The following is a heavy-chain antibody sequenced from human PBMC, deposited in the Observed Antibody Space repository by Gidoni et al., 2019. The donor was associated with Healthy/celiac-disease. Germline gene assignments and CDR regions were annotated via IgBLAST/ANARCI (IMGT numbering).Heavy chain of an antibody. Sequence: QVQLVESGGGVVQPGRSLRLSCAASGFTFSIYGMNWVRQAPGKWLGWVAVISYDGSNKYYADSVKGRFTISRDNSKNTLYLQMNSLRAEDTAVYYCANLPDIVVVPAADAFDIWGQGTMVTVSS. J-gene: IGHJ3*02. CDR1: GFTFSIYG. CDR2: ISYDGSNK. V-gene: IGHV3-30*18. D-gene: IGHD2-2*01. CDR3: ANLPDIVVVPAADAFDI.